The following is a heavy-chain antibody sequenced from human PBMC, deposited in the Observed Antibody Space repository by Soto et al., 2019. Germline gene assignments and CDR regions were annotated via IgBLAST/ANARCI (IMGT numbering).Heavy chain of an antibody. CDR1: GFTFSSYA. V-gene: IGHV3-30-3*01. J-gene: IGHJ6*02. CDR3: AREGYSSTYYYGMDV. D-gene: IGHD5-18*01. CDR2: ISYDGSNK. Sequence: GGSLRLSCAASGFTFSSYAMHWVRQAPGKGLEWVAVISYDGSNKYYADSVKGRFTISRDNSKNTLYLQMNSLRAEDTAVYYCAREGYSSTYYYGMDVWGQGTTVTVSS.